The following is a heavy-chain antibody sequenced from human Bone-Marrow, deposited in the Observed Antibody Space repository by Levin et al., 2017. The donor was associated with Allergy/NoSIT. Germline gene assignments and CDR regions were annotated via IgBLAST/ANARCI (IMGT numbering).Heavy chain of an antibody. D-gene: IGHD2/OR15-2a*01. J-gene: IGHJ4*02. CDR2: INAGNGGT. Sequence: GGSLRLSCKASGYTFTSYAIQWVRQATGQRLEWMGWINAGNGGTKYSQRFQGRVTITRDTSANTAYMELTSLTSEDTAVYYCATDIVYSNSGFDYWGQGTLVTVSS. CDR1: GYTFTSYA. V-gene: IGHV1-3*01. CDR3: ATDIVYSNSGFDY.